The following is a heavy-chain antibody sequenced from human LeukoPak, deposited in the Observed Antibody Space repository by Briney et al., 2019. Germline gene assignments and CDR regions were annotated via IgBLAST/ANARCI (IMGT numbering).Heavy chain of an antibody. Sequence: GGSLRLSCAASGFTFSTFAMNWVRQAPGRGLEWVSAISDSAGTTYYADSVKGRFTISRDNSKNTLYLQMNSLRAEDTAVYYCAKDTTLIRGRTRGGAFDIWGQGTMVTVSS. V-gene: IGHV3-23*01. CDR3: AKDTTLIRGRTRGGAFDI. J-gene: IGHJ3*02. CDR2: ISDSAGTT. D-gene: IGHD3-10*01. CDR1: GFTFSTFA.